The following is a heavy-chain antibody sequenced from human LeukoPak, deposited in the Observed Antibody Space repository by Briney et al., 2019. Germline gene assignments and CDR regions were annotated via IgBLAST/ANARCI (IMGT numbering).Heavy chain of an antibody. CDR1: GYTLTELS. CDR2: FDPEDGET. J-gene: IGHJ4*02. V-gene: IGHV1-24*01. CDR3: ATATRYFDWLLTFGY. Sequence: ASVKVSCKVSGYTLTELSTHWVRQAPGKGLEWMGGFDPEDGETIYAQKFQGRVTMTEDTSTDTAYMELSSLRSEDTAVYYCATATRYFDWLLTFGYWGQGTLVTVSS. D-gene: IGHD3-9*01.